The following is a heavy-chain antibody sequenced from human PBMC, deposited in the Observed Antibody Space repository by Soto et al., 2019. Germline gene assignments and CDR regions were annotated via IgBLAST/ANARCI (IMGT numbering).Heavy chain of an antibody. V-gene: IGHV4-59*01. CDR2: VFHSGTT. D-gene: IGHD3-16*01. CDR1: GGSISNYY. J-gene: IGHJ4*02. Sequence: PSETLSLTCTVSGGSISNYYWSWIRQPPGKGLEWIGYVFHSGTTNYNPSLKSRVSISLDTSKNQFSLKLSSVTAADTALYYCARNPYENLWGSSFPRALYHFDYWGQGTLVTVSS. CDR3: ARNPYENLWGSSFPRALYHFDY.